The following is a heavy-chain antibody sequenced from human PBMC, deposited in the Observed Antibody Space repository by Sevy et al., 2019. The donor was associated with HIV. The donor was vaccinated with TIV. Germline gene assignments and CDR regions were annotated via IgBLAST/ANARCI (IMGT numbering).Heavy chain of an antibody. CDR3: ARQRSPRSSGWYFDY. V-gene: IGHV4-39*01. D-gene: IGHD6-19*01. CDR1: GDSISSNYY. Sequence: SETLSLTCTVSGDSISSNYYWGWIRQPPGKGLEWIGSIYYSGTTYYNPSLKSRVTISVDTSKNQSSLKLSSVTAADTTVYYCARQRSPRSSGWYFDYWGQGTLVTVSS. CDR2: IYYSGTT. J-gene: IGHJ4*02.